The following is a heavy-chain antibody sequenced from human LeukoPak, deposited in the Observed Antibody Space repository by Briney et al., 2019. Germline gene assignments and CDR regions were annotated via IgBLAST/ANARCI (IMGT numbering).Heavy chain of an antibody. Sequence: PSETLSLTCGVNDDSFRGYYWSWIRQPPGKGLEWIGEINYSGSTTYKPSLKTRVTTSPDTSKKQFSLKLKSVTAADTAVYFCARGRFVGYSYGSYSWFDPWGQGTLVIVSS. CDR2: INYSGST. J-gene: IGHJ5*02. V-gene: IGHV4-34*01. CDR1: DDSFRGYY. D-gene: IGHD5-18*01. CDR3: ARGRFVGYSYGSYSWFDP.